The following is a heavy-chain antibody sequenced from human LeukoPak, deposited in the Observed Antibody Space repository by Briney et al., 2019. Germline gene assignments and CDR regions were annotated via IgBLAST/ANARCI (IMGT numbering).Heavy chain of an antibody. Sequence: PSETLSLTCAVSGGSISSGGYSWSWIRQPPGKGLEWIGYIYHNGNTYYSPSLRSRVTISVDRSKNQLSLKLSSVTAADTAMYYCASGGYSYGFDYWGQGTLVTVSS. CDR3: ASGGYSYGFDY. CDR1: GGSISSGGYS. V-gene: IGHV4-30-2*01. CDR2: IYHNGNT. D-gene: IGHD5-18*01. J-gene: IGHJ4*02.